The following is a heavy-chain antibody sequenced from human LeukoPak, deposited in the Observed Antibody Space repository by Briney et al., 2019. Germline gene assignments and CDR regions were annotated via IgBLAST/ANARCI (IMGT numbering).Heavy chain of an antibody. D-gene: IGHD3-3*01. J-gene: IGHJ4*02. CDR1: GGSISSGGCY. CDR2: IYHSGST. V-gene: IGHV4-30-2*01. Sequence: SQTLSLTCTVSGGSISSGGCYWSWIRQPPGKGLEWIGYIYHSGSTYYNPSLKSRVTISVDRSKNQFSLKLSSVTAADTAVYYCARSLLEWLFFDYWGQGTLVTVSS. CDR3: ARSLLEWLFFDY.